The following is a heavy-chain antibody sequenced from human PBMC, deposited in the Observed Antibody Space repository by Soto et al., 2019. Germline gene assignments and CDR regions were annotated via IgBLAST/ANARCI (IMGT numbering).Heavy chain of an antibody. CDR1: GFTFSTYT. D-gene: IGHD2-2*01. CDR2: ISGGGDSP. Sequence: GGSLRLSCAASGFTFSTYTMSWVRQAPGKGLEWVSSISGGGDSPSYADSVQGRFTISRDNPKNTLYLQMNSLRAEDTALYYCAKARCSTANCYVPDYWGQGTLVTVSS. V-gene: IGHV3-23*01. CDR3: AKARCSTANCYVPDY. J-gene: IGHJ4*02.